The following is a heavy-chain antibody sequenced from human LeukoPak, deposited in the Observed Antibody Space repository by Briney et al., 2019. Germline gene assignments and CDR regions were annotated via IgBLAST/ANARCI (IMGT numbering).Heavy chain of an antibody. CDR2: IYYSGST. V-gene: IGHV4-31*03. CDR1: GGSISSGGYY. CDR3: ARGMAVVTFDY. D-gene: IGHD6-19*01. J-gene: IGHJ4*02. Sequence: PSETLSLTCTVSGGSISSGGYYWSWIRQHPGKGLEWIGYIYYSGSTYYNPSLKSRVTISVDTSKNQFSLKLSSVTAAGTAVYYCARGMAVVTFDYWGQGTLVTVSS.